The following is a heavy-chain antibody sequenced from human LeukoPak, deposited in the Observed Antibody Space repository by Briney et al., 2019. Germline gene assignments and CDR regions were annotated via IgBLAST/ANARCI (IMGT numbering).Heavy chain of an antibody. CDR2: MKQDGGEE. D-gene: IGHD6-19*01. V-gene: IGHV3-7*01. J-gene: IGHJ4*02. Sequence: PGGSLRLSCAASGFNFSSYWMSWVRQAPGTGLEWVAHMKQDGGEEYYVDSVKGRFTISRDNAKNSLYLQMNSLRAEDTAVYYCADSSGYYWGQGTLVTVSS. CDR3: ADSSGYY. CDR1: GFNFSSYW.